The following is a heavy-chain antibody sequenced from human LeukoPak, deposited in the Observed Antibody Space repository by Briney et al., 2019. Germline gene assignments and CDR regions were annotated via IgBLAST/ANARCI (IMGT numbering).Heavy chain of an antibody. J-gene: IGHJ4*02. CDR3: ARDLGATWGSDY. Sequence: ASVKVSCKASRYTFTGYYMHWVRQAPGQGLEWMGRINPNSGGTNYAQKFQGRVTMTRDTFISTAYLGLSSLRSDDTAVYYCARDLGATWGSDYWGQGTLVTVSS. D-gene: IGHD7-27*01. V-gene: IGHV1-2*06. CDR2: INPNSGGT. CDR1: RYTFTGYY.